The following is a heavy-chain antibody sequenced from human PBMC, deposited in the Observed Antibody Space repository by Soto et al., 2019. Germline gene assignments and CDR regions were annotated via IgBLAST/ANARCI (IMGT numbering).Heavy chain of an antibody. CDR2: IIPIFGTA. D-gene: IGHD3-3*02. CDR1: GGTFSSYA. Sequence: ASVKVSCKASGGTFSSYAISWVRQAPGQGLEWMGGIIPIFGTANYAQKFQGRVTITADESTSTAYMELSSLRSEDTAVYYCASMSPIFGVVTNYYYYGMDVWGQGTTVTVSS. V-gene: IGHV1-69*13. CDR3: ASMSPIFGVVTNYYYYGMDV. J-gene: IGHJ6*02.